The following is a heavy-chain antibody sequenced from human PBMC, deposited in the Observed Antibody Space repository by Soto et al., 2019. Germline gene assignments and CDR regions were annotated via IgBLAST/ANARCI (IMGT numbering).Heavy chain of an antibody. CDR3: ARDWGAPGRGSALGYYYHFGMDV. J-gene: IGHJ6*02. D-gene: IGHD3-16*01. CDR1: GFTFSTYW. CDR2: IKEDGSEA. V-gene: IGHV3-7*05. Sequence: EVQLVESGGGLVQPGGSLRLSCAASGFTFSTYWMNWVRQAPGKGLEWVANIKEDGSEAYYVDSVKGRFTISRDNAKNSLFLDMNSLRGEDTAVYYCARDWGAPGRGSALGYYYHFGMDVWCQGTTVTVPS.